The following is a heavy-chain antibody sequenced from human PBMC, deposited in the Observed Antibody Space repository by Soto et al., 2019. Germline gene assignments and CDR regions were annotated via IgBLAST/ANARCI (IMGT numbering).Heavy chain of an antibody. CDR1: GGSLSGYY. Sequence: SETLSLTCAVYGGSLSGYYWSWIRQPPGKGLEWIGEINHSGSTNYNPSLKSRVTISVDTSKNQFSLKLSSVTAADTAVYYCARARLHCTNGVCSYYFDYWGQGTLVTVSS. J-gene: IGHJ4*02. CDR3: ARARLHCTNGVCSYYFDY. D-gene: IGHD2-8*01. CDR2: INHSGST. V-gene: IGHV4-34*01.